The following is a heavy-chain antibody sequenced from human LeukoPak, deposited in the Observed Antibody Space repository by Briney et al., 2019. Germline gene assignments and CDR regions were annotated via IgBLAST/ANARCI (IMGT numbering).Heavy chain of an antibody. J-gene: IGHJ4*02. D-gene: IGHD5-24*01. CDR2: INPSGGST. V-gene: IGHV1-46*01. CDR1: GSTFSRYA. CDR3: AREEMATRPEVVAGDY. Sequence: ASVKVSCKASGSTFSRYAISWVRQAPGPGLEWMGIINPSGGSTSYAQKFQGRVTMTRDMSTSTVYMELSSLRSEDTAVYYCAREEMATRPEVVAGDYWGQGTLVTVSS.